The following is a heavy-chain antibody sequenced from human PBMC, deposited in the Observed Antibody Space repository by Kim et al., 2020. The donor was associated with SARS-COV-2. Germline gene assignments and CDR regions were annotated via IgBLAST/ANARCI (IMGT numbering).Heavy chain of an antibody. CDR3: ARTYSSTAGF. J-gene: IGHJ4*02. CDR2: TI. V-gene: IGHV3-11*01. D-gene: IGHD2-21*01. Sequence: TIYCADSVKGRFTISRDNAKNSLFLQMNSLRAGDTAVYYCARTYSSTAGFWGQGTLVTVSS.